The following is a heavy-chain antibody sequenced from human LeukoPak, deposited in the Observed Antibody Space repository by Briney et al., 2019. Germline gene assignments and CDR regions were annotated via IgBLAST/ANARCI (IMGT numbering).Heavy chain of an antibody. CDR3: ARAVRRLLGYYFDY. J-gene: IGHJ4*02. D-gene: IGHD5-18*01. CDR1: GFTFSSYG. Sequence: GGSLRLSCAASGFTFSSYGMHWVRQAPGKGLEWVAVIWYDGSNKYYADSVKGRFTISRDNSKNTLYLQMNSLRAEDTAVYYCARAVRRLLGYYFDYWGQGTLVTVSS. CDR2: IWYDGSNK. V-gene: IGHV3-33*01.